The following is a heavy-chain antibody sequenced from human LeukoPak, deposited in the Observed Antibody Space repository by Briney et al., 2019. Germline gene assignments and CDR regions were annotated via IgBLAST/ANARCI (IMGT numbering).Heavy chain of an antibody. Sequence: GGSLRLSCAASGFTFSSYWMHWVRQAPGKGLVWVSRINSDGSSTSYADSVKGRFTVSRDNAKNTLYLQMNSLRAEDTAVYYCAREYYYGSGSHEYYYGMDVWGKGTTVTVSS. CDR1: GFTFSSYW. D-gene: IGHD3-10*01. CDR3: AREYYYGSGSHEYYYGMDV. V-gene: IGHV3-74*01. CDR2: INSDGSST. J-gene: IGHJ6*04.